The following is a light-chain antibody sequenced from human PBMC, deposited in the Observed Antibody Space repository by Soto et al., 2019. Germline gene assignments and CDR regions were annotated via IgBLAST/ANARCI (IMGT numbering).Light chain of an antibody. CDR3: SSLTSNRIYV. V-gene: IGLV2-14*02. CDR2: KGT. J-gene: IGLJ1*01. CDR1: SSGVGAYNS. Sequence: QSVLAQPASVSGSPGQSITISCTGTSSGVGAYNSVSWYQQHPHRAPQVIIYKGTQRPSGVSNRFSGSTSGNAASLTISALQADDEAPYYCSSLTSNRIYVFGPGTKVTVL.